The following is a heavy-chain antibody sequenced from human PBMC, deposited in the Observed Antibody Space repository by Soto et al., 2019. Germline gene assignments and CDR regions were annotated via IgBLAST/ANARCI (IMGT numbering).Heavy chain of an antibody. Sequence: QVQLVQSGAEVKKPGASVKVSCKASGYTFTSYDINWVRQATGQGLEWMGWMNPNSGNTGYAQKCQGRVTMTRNTSISTAYMELSGLRSEDTAVYYCARGSSPTQRYWFDPWGQGTLVTVSS. CDR2: MNPNSGNT. D-gene: IGHD3-16*02. J-gene: IGHJ5*02. CDR1: GYTFTSYD. CDR3: ARGSSPTQRYWFDP. V-gene: IGHV1-8*01.